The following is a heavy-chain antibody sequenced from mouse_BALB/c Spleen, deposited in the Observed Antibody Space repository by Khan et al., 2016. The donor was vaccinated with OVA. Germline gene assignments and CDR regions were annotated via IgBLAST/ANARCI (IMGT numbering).Heavy chain of an antibody. Sequence: EVELVESGGDLVKPGGSLKLSCAASGFTFSSYGMSWVRQTPDKRLEWVATISSGGSYTYYPDSVKGRFTISTDNAKNTLYLQMTSLKSEDTAMYYCTSQTPALHAMDYWGQGTSVTVSS. CDR1: GFTFSSYG. CDR2: ISSGGSYT. J-gene: IGHJ4*01. V-gene: IGHV5-6*01. CDR3: TSQTPALHAMDY.